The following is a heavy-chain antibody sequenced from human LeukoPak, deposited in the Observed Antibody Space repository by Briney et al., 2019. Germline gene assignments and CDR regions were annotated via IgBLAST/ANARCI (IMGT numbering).Heavy chain of an antibody. V-gene: IGHV4-39*07. CDR2: IYYSGST. CDR3: ARGRNYYDSSGFSHFDY. Sequence: SETLSLTCTVSSGSISSYYWGWIRQPPGKGLEWIGSIYYSGSTYYNPSLKSRVTISVDTSKNQFSLKLSSVTAADTAVYYCARGRNYYDSSGFSHFDYWGQGTLVTVSS. J-gene: IGHJ4*02. CDR1: SGSISSYY. D-gene: IGHD3-22*01.